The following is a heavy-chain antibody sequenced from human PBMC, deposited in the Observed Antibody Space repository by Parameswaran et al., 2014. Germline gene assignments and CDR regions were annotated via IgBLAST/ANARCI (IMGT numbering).Heavy chain of an antibody. D-gene: IGHD6-19*01. J-gene: IGHJ4*02. Sequence: WVRQAPGQGLEWMGRINPNSGGTNYAQKFQGKVTMTRDTSISTAYMELSRLRSDDTAVYYCARDRFGVSGSSGWYGYWGQGTLVTVSS. V-gene: IGHV1-2*06. CDR2: INPNSGGT. CDR3: ARDRFGVSGSSGWYGY.